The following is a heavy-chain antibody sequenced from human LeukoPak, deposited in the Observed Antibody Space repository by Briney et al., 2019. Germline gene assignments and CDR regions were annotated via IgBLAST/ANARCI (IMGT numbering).Heavy chain of an antibody. CDR2: INHSGST. CDR1: GGSISSGGYY. V-gene: IGHV4-30-2*01. J-gene: IGHJ4*02. D-gene: IGHD2-2*01. Sequence: SQTLSLTCTVSGGSISSGGYYWSWIRQPPGKGLEWIGEINHSGSTNYNPSLKSRVTISVDTSKNQFSLKLSSVTAADTAVYYCARSGRPNIVVVERHFDYWGQGTLVTVSS. CDR3: ARSGRPNIVVVERHFDY.